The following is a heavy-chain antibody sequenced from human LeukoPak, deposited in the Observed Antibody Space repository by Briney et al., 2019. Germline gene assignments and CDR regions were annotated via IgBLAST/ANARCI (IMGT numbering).Heavy chain of an antibody. D-gene: IGHD2-2*01. Sequence: ASVKVSCKASGYTFTSYGISWVRQAPGQGLEWMGWISAYNGNTNYAQKLQGRVTMTTDTSTSTAYMELRSLRSDDTAVYYRARDLDVVVPAAMFFGLYYYGMDVWGQGTTVTVSS. CDR2: ISAYNGNT. CDR3: ARDLDVVVPAAMFFGLYYYGMDV. J-gene: IGHJ6*02. V-gene: IGHV1-18*01. CDR1: GYTFTSYG.